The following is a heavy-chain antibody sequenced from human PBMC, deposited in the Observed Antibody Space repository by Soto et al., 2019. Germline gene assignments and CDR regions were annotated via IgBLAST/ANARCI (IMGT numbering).Heavy chain of an antibody. CDR3: ARGPVISSGWRYYYGMDV. D-gene: IGHD6-19*01. J-gene: IGHJ6*02. V-gene: IGHV4-39*01. Sequence: PSETLSLTCTVSGGSISSSKNYWGWIRQPPGKGLEWIGTISYSGSTYYNPSLNGRVIISADTSKNQFSLKLSSVTAADTAVYYCARGPVISSGWRYYYGMDVWGQGTTVTVSS. CDR1: GGSISSSKNY. CDR2: ISYSGST.